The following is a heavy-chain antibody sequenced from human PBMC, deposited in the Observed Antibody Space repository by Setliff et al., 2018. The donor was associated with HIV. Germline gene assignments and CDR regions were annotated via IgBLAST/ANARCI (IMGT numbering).Heavy chain of an antibody. V-gene: IGHV4-61*09. CDR2: ISTTGST. J-gene: IGHJ6*03. CDR1: GDSISSGSYF. Sequence: PSETLSLTCTVSGDSISSGSYFWIWIRQPAGKGLEWIGHISTTGSTNYNPSLKSRVIMSVDTSRNQFSLKLSSVTAADTAVYYCARGHDNKYYYFYYMDVWGKGTMVTVSS. CDR3: ARGHDNKYYYFYYMDV. D-gene: IGHD3-9*01.